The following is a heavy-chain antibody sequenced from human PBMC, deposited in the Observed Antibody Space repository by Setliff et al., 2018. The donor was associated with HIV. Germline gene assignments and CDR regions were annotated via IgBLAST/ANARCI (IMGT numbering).Heavy chain of an antibody. D-gene: IGHD3-22*01. V-gene: IGHV3-43*01. Sequence: GGSLRLSCAASGFTFDDYIMHWVRQAPGKGLEWVSFISWDGGSTYYVDSVKGRFTISRDNRKNSLYLQMNSLRTEDTALYYCAKGQTEYFYDSSGYYSLGYWGQGTLVTVSS. CDR3: AKGQTEYFYDSSGYYSLGY. CDR1: GFTFDDYI. J-gene: IGHJ4*02. CDR2: ISWDGGST.